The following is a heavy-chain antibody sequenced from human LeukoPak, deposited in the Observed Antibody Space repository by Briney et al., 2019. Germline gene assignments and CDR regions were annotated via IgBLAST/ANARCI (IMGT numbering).Heavy chain of an antibody. V-gene: IGHV3-30-3*01. Sequence: GGSLRLSCAASGFTFSSYAMHWVRQAPGKGLEWVAVISYDGSNKYYADSVKGRFTISRDNSRNTLYLQMNSLRAEDTAVYYCARRPPVGGSYNYYGMDVWGQGTTVTVSS. CDR2: ISYDGSNK. J-gene: IGHJ6*02. CDR1: GFTFSSYA. CDR3: ARRPPVGGSYNYYGMDV. D-gene: IGHD1-26*01.